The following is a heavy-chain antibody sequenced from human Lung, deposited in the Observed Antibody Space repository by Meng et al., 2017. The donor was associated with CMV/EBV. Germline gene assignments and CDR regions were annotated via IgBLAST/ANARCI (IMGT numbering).Heavy chain of an antibody. Sequence: GESLKISCAASGFTLSDFWMSWVRQAPGKGLEWVANIKQDGSEKYYVDSVKGRFTIPRDNAKNSLYLQMNSLRDEDTAIYYCARDTRWVQETWGQGTLVTVSS. J-gene: IGHJ4*02. CDR2: IKQDGSEK. V-gene: IGHV3-7*01. D-gene: IGHD5-24*01. CDR1: GFTLSDFW. CDR3: ARDTRWVQET.